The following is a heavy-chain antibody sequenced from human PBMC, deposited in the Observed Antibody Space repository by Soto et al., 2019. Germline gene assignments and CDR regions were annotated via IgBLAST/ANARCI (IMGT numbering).Heavy chain of an antibody. CDR3: ARDSNEQLWPAFYYYCYYMDV. CDR2: INAGNGNT. V-gene: IGHV1-3*01. D-gene: IGHD5-18*01. Sequence: QVQLVQSGAEVKKPGASVKVSCKASGYTFTSYAMHWVRQAPGQRLEWMGWINAGNGNTKYSQKFQGRVTITRDTSASTAYMELSSLRSEDTAVYYCARDSNEQLWPAFYYYCYYMDVWGKGTTVTVSS. CDR1: GYTFTSYA. J-gene: IGHJ6*03.